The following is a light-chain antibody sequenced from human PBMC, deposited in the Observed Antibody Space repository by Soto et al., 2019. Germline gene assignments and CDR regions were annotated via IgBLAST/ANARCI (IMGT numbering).Light chain of an antibody. Sequence: EIVLTQSPGTLSLSPGERATLSCRASQSVSNNYLAWYQQKPGQAPRLLIYGASNRATGIPDSFSGSESGTDFTLTISRLEPADFAVYYCQQYGSSGTFGQGAKVDIK. CDR2: GAS. V-gene: IGKV3-20*01. J-gene: IGKJ1*01. CDR1: QSVSNNY. CDR3: QQYGSSGT.